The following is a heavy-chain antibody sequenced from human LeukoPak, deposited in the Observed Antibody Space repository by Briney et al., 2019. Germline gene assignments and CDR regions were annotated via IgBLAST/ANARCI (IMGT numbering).Heavy chain of an antibody. Sequence: SETLSLTCTVSGGSISSYYWSWIRQPAGKGLEWIGRIYTSGSTNHNPSLKSRVTMSADTSKNQFSLKLSSVTAADTAVYYCAGSLRAVYYFDYWGQGTLVTVSS. CDR3: AGSLRAVYYFDY. V-gene: IGHV4-4*07. D-gene: IGHD3-10*01. CDR2: IYTSGST. J-gene: IGHJ4*02. CDR1: GGSISSYY.